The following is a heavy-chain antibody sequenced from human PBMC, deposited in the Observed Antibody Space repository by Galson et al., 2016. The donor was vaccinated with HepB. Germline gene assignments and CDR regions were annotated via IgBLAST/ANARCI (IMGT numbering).Heavy chain of an antibody. Sequence: SVKVSCKASGYTLTTYYIHWVQQAPGQGLEWMGWINPNSGGTNYVQKFRGRFTMTRDTSINTAYMELSGLRSDDTAVYYCARLARVADFYYYGMDVWGQGTTVTVSS. V-gene: IGHV1-2*02. J-gene: IGHJ6*02. CDR3: ARLARVADFYYYGMDV. CDR1: GYTLTTYY. CDR2: INPNSGGT.